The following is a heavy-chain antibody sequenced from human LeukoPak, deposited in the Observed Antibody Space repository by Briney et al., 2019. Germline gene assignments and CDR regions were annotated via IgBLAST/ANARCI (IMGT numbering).Heavy chain of an antibody. Sequence: PGGSLRLSCAASGFPFHNYWMTWVRQAPGKGLEWVANINQDDNEKYYLDSVKGRFTISRDNAETSLFLQMTSLRVEDTAIYYCASGLYGSGRRSLMAHWGPGTLVAVSS. D-gene: IGHD3-10*01. CDR3: ASGLYGSGRRSLMAH. CDR1: GFPFHNYW. J-gene: IGHJ4*02. V-gene: IGHV3-7*01. CDR2: INQDDNEK.